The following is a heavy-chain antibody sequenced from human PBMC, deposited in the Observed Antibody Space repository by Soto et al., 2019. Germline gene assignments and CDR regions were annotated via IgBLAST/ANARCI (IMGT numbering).Heavy chain of an antibody. D-gene: IGHD3-3*01. CDR3: EKAPNYDFWSGAAL. CDR1: GFTFSSYG. CDR2: ISYDGRNK. V-gene: IGHV3-30*18. Sequence: QVQLVDSGGGVVQPGRSLRLSCAASGFTFSSYGMHWVRQAPGKVLVWVAVISYDGRNKYYADSVKGRFTISRENYKNTLYLQMNSLRAEDTAVYYCEKAPNYDFWSGAALWGQGTLVTVSS. J-gene: IGHJ4*02.